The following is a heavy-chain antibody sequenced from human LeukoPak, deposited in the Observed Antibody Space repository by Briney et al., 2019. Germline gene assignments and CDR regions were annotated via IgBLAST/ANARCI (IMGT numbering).Heavy chain of an antibody. Sequence: PGGSLRLSCAASGFTFSSHWMSWVRQAPGKGLECVANINQDGYEKYYVDSVKGRFTVSRDNAKNSLYLQMNSPRAEDTAVYYCARDSEYSSSFAFDIWGPGTVVTVSS. CDR1: GFTFSSHW. CDR3: ARDSEYSSSFAFDI. V-gene: IGHV3-7*01. CDR2: INQDGYEK. D-gene: IGHD6-13*01. J-gene: IGHJ3*02.